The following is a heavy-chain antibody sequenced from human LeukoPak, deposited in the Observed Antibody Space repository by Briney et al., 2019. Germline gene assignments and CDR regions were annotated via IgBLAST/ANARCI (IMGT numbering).Heavy chain of an antibody. V-gene: IGHV3-48*01. CDR3: ARDCGTTSCYDFPDFDY. CDR2: ISDGGETI. CDR1: GYTFTSYS. Sequence: GSLRLSCAASGYTFTSYSMNWVRQAPGKGQEWVSYISDGGETIYYADSVKGRFTLSRDNAKNSLYLQMNSLRAEDTAVYYCARDCGTTSCYDFPDFDYWGQGTLVTVSS. J-gene: IGHJ4*02. D-gene: IGHD2-2*01.